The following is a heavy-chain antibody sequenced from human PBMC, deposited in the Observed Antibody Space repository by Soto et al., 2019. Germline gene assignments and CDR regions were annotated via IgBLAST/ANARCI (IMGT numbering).Heavy chain of an antibody. J-gene: IGHJ4*02. CDR1: RFTFSSYA. CDR3: AKGKANTVFGVNTLFDY. Sequence: VGSLRLSCAASRFTFSSYAMSWVRQAPGKVLDWVSTISGNGGSTHYADSVKGRFTISRDNSMNTLYLQMNSLRAEYTAIYYCAKGKANTVFGVNTLFDYWGQGTLVTVSS. V-gene: IGHV3-23*01. D-gene: IGHD3-3*01. CDR2: ISGNGGST.